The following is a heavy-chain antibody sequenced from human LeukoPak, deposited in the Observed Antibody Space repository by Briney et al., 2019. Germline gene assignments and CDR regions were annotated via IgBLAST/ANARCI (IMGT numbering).Heavy chain of an antibody. V-gene: IGHV1-18*01. CDR3: ARSGREDGAFDY. D-gene: IGHD1-26*01. CDR2: ISAYNGNT. Sequence: ASVKVSCKASAYTFTSYGISWVRQAPGQGHEWMGWISAYNGNTNYAQKLQGRVTMTTDTSTSTAYMELRSLRSDDTAVYYCARSGREDGAFDYWGQGSLVTVSS. J-gene: IGHJ4*02. CDR1: AYTFTSYG.